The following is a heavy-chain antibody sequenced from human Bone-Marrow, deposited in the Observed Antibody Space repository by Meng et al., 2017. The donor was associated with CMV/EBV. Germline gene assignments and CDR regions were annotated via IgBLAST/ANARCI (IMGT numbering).Heavy chain of an antibody. J-gene: IGHJ6*02. CDR2: ISSSSSYI. Sequence: GESLKISCAASGFTFTSYQINWVRQAPGKGLEWVSSISSSSSYIYYADSVKGRFTISRDNAKNSLYLQMNSLRAEDTAVYYCARTTYYDFWSGYAAPNYYYGMDVWGQGTTVTVSS. CDR3: ARTTYYDFWSGYAAPNYYYGMDV. V-gene: IGHV3-21*01. D-gene: IGHD3-3*01. CDR1: GFTFTSYQ.